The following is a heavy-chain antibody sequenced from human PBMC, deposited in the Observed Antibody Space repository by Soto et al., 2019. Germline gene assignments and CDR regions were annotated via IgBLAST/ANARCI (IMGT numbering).Heavy chain of an antibody. Sequence: SVKVSCKASGGTFSSYAISWVRQAPGQGLEWMGGIIPIFGTANYAQKFQGRVTITADASTSTAYMELSSLRSEDTAVYYCARGPGRKYYDFWSGYYRYMDVWGKGTSVTVSS. CDR2: IIPIFGTA. CDR3: ARGPGRKYYDFWSGYYRYMDV. V-gene: IGHV1-69*13. D-gene: IGHD3-3*01. CDR1: GGTFSSYA. J-gene: IGHJ6*03.